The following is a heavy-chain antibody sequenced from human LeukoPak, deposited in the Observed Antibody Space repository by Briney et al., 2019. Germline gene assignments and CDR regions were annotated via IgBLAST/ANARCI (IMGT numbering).Heavy chain of an antibody. D-gene: IGHD2-2*01. Sequence: GGSLRLSCVASGFTFSNYGMNWVRQAPGKGLEWVSGIVGSGVTTYYADSVKGRFTISRDNSKNTLYLQMNSLRAEDTAVYYCAKDRRGYEGGFIGPGYWGQGTLVTVSS. CDR3: AKDRRGYEGGFIGPGY. CDR1: GFTFSNYG. V-gene: IGHV3-23*01. CDR2: IVGSGVTT. J-gene: IGHJ4*02.